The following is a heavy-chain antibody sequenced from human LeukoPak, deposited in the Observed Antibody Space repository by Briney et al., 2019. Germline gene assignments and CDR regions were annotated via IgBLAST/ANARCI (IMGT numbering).Heavy chain of an antibody. CDR3: ARRDTNIAAASEAFDI. CDR1: GYSFTNYW. CDR2: IYPGDSDT. Sequence: GESLKISCKGSGYSFTNYWIGWVRQMPGKGLEWMGIIYPGDSDTRYSPSFQGQVTISADKSISTAYLQWSSLKASDTAMYYCARRDTNIAAASEAFDIWGQGTMVTVSS. J-gene: IGHJ3*02. D-gene: IGHD6-13*01. V-gene: IGHV5-51*01.